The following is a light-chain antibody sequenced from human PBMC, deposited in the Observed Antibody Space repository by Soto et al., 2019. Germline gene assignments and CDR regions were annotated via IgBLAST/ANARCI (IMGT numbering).Light chain of an antibody. CDR3: QQRSSWIT. J-gene: IGKJ5*01. V-gene: IGKV3-11*01. CDR1: QSISSS. CDR2: DAS. Sequence: IVLTQSPTTLSLCPGETAVLSCRASQSISSSLSWYQQRPGQAPRLLIYDASNRAPGIPARFSGSGSGTVFTLTISSLEPEDFALYYCQQRSSWITFGQGTRLEIE.